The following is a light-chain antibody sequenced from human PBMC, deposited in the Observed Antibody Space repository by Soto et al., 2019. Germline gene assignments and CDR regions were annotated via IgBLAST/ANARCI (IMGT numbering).Light chain of an antibody. V-gene: IGLV2-23*01. CDR2: EGS. CDR3: FSYAGSSTYV. J-gene: IGLJ1*01. Sequence: QSALTQPASVSGSPGQSITISCTGTSSDVGSYGLVSWYQQHPGKAPKLMIYEGSQRPSGVSNRFSGSKSGNTASLTISGLQADDEADYYCFSYAGSSTYVFGTGTKVTVL. CDR1: SSDVGSYGL.